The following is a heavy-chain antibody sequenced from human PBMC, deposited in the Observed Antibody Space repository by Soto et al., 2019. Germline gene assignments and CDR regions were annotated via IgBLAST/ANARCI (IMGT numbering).Heavy chain of an antibody. CDR1: GYTFTGYY. V-gene: IGHV1-2*02. CDR2: INPNSGGT. D-gene: IGHD6-19*01. Sequence: ASVKVSCKXSGYTFTGYYMHWVRQAPGQGLEWMGWINPNSGGTNYAQKFQGRVTMTRDTSISTAYMELSRLRSDDPAVYYCARRQWLVNFDYWGQGTLVTVSS. J-gene: IGHJ4*02. CDR3: ARRQWLVNFDY.